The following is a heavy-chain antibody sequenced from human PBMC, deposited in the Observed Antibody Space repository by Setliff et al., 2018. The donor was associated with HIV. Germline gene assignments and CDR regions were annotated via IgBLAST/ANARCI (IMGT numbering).Heavy chain of an antibody. D-gene: IGHD3-3*01. J-gene: IGHJ5*02. V-gene: IGHV4-4*07. Sequence: SETLSLTCNVSGGSVSGYFWTWIRQPAGKGLEWIGRIYTSGSTNYNPSLKSRLSMSIDTSKNHFSLRLTSVTAADTAVYYCARDRGSYNFWSGLARGDNWFDPWGQGTLVTVSS. CDR1: GGSVSGYF. CDR2: IYTSGST. CDR3: ARDRGSYNFWSGLARGDNWFDP.